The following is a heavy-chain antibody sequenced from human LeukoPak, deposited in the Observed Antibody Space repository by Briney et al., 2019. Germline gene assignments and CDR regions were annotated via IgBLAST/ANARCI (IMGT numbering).Heavy chain of an antibody. D-gene: IGHD2-2*01. Sequence: GGSLRLSCAASGFTFSSYAMSWVRQAPGKGLEWVSAISGSGGSTYYADSVKGRFTISRDNSKNTLYLQMNSLRAEDTAVYYCAKGHCSSTSCYAVSYNWFDSWGQGTLVTVSS. V-gene: IGHV3-23*01. CDR3: AKGHCSSTSCYAVSYNWFDS. CDR1: GFTFSSYA. CDR2: ISGSGGST. J-gene: IGHJ5*01.